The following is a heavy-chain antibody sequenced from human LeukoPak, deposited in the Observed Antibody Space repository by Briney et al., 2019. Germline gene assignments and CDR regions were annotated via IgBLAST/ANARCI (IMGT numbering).Heavy chain of an antibody. D-gene: IGHD1/OR15-1a*01. J-gene: IGHJ4*02. CDR2: IYTDGST. Sequence: PSETLSLTCTVSGGSISSYYWSWIRQPAGKGLEWVSVIYTDGSTYYADSVRARFSISRDDSKNTLSLQMNSLRAEDTAVYYCAIGHYRNIPGWGQGTLVTVSS. CDR3: AIGHYRNIPG. V-gene: IGHV3-66*01. CDR1: GGSISSYY.